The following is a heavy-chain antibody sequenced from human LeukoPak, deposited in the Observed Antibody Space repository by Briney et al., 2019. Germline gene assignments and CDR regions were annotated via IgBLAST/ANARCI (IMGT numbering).Heavy chain of an antibody. D-gene: IGHD3-22*01. V-gene: IGHV3-15*01. CDR2: IKRETDGGTI. J-gene: IGHJ1*01. CDR3: TTDRYYDNSELQFQH. CDR1: GLTVSSNY. Sequence: GGSLRLSCAASGLTVSSNYMSWVRQAPGKGLEWLGRIKRETDGGTIDYAAPVKGRFTISRDDSRNTLYLQMDSLKIEDTAVYYCTTDRYYDNSELQFQHWGQGTLVTVSS.